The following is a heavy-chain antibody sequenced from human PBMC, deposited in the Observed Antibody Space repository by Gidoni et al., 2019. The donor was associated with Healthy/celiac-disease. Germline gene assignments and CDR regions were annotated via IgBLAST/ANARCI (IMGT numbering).Heavy chain of an antibody. D-gene: IGHD1-26*01. CDR2: IDPSDSYT. Sequence: EVQLVQSGAEVKKPGESLRISCKGSGYSFTSYWISWVRQMPGKGLEWMGRIDPSDSYTNYSPSFQGHVTISADKSISTAYLQWSSLKASDTAMYYCARQPRVGATTRLITIDYWGQGTLVTVSS. V-gene: IGHV5-10-1*03. CDR1: GYSFTSYW. J-gene: IGHJ4*02. CDR3: ARQPRVGATTRLITIDY.